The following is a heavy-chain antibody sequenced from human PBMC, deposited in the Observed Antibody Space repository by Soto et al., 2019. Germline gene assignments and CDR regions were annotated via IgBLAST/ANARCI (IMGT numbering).Heavy chain of an antibody. J-gene: IGHJ4*02. Sequence: PSETLSLTCAVSGGSISSGGYSWSWIRQPPGKGLEWIGYIYHSGSTYYNPSLKSRVTISVDRSKNQFSLKLSSVTAADTAVYYCARLVGSGSYPPPHFDYWGQGSLVTVSS. V-gene: IGHV4-30-2*01. CDR1: GGSISSGGYS. CDR3: ARLVGSGSYPPPHFDY. D-gene: IGHD3-10*01. CDR2: IYHSGST.